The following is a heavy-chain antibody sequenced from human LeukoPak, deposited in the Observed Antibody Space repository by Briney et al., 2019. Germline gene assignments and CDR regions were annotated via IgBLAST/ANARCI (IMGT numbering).Heavy chain of an antibody. Sequence: PGGSLRLSCAASGFTFNSYVMSWVRQAPGKGLEWVSAISGSGGSTYYAGSVKGRFAISRDNSKNTLYLQMNSLRTEDTAVYYCAKASSSWDPPDYWGQGTLVTVSS. CDR3: AKASSSWDPPDY. J-gene: IGHJ4*02. CDR1: GFTFNSYV. V-gene: IGHV3-23*01. D-gene: IGHD6-13*01. CDR2: ISGSGGST.